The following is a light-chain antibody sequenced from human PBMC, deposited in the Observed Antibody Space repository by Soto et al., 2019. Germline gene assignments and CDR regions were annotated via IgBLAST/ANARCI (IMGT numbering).Light chain of an antibody. Sequence: EIVLTQSPATLSLSPGERATLSCRASQSLSSYLAWYQQKPGRAPRLLIYDASNRATGIPARFSGSGSGTDFTLTISSLEPEDFAVYYCQQHSNWPWTFGQGTKVEIK. CDR3: QQHSNWPWT. J-gene: IGKJ1*01. CDR2: DAS. V-gene: IGKV3-11*01. CDR1: QSLSSY.